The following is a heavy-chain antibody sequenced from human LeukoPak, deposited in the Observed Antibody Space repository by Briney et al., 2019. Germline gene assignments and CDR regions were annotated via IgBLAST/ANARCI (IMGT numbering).Heavy chain of an antibody. CDR1: GGSISSSSYY. Sequence: SETLSLTCTASGGSISSSSYYWGWLRQPPGKGLEWIGSIYYSGSTYYNPSLKSRVTISVDTSKNQFSLKLSSVTAADTAVYYCARGDDDAFDIWGQGTMVTVSS. CDR2: IYYSGST. J-gene: IGHJ3*02. V-gene: IGHV4-39*07. CDR3: ARGDDDAFDI.